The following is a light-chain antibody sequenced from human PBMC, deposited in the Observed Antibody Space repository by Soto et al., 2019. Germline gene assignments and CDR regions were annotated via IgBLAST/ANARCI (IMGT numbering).Light chain of an antibody. CDR2: NDD. CDR3: ATWDDSLSGRVV. V-gene: IGLV1-44*01. Sequence: QSVLAQPPSASGAPGQRVTISCSGSSSNTGSNSVNWYQHLPGTAPKLLIYNDDQRPSGILGRFSGSKSGTSASLAISGLQSEDEADYYCATWDDSLSGRVVFGGGTQLTVL. CDR1: SSNTGSNS. J-gene: IGLJ2*01.